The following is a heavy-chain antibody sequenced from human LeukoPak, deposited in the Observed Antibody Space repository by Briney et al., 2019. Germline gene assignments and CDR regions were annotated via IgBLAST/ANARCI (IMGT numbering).Heavy chain of an antibody. D-gene: IGHD1-1*01. Sequence: QPGGSLRLSCAASGFNFNDAAMTWVRQAPGKGLEWVSLIASSGRNTYYTDSVRGRFTISRDSSKKTLSLQMNSLRAEDTAVYYCAREHYGVQDYWGQGTLVTVSS. CDR3: AREHYGVQDY. J-gene: IGHJ4*02. CDR2: IASSGRNT. V-gene: IGHV3-23*01. CDR1: GFNFNDAA.